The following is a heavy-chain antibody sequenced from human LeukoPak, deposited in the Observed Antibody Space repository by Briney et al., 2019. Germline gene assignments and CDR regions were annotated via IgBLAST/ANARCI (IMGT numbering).Heavy chain of an antibody. J-gene: IGHJ4*02. V-gene: IGHV4-39*07. Sequence: SETLSLTCTVSGGSISSSSYYWGWIRQPPGKGLEWIGSIYYSGSTYYNPSLKSRVTISVDTSKNQFSLKLSSVTAADTAVYYCARESAVGRPVDYWGQGTLVTVSS. D-gene: IGHD1-26*01. CDR1: GGSISSSSYY. CDR2: IYYSGST. CDR3: ARESAVGRPVDY.